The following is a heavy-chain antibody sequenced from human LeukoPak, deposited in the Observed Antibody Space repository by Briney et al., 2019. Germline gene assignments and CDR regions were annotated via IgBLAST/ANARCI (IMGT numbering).Heavy chain of an antibody. D-gene: IGHD3-10*01. Sequence: QPGGSLRLSCAASGFTFTNYAMSWVRQAPGKGLEWVSVISGSGATTYYADSVKGRFTISRDNSKNTLYLQMNSLRAEDTAVYYCANSPNTVFYGSGSSHIDYWGQGTLVTVSS. J-gene: IGHJ4*02. CDR3: ANSPNTVFYGSGSSHIDY. V-gene: IGHV3-23*01. CDR2: ISGSGATT. CDR1: GFTFTNYA.